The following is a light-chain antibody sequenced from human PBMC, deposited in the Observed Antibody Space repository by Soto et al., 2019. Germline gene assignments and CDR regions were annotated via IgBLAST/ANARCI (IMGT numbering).Light chain of an antibody. CDR1: QSISSW. CDR2: DAS. CDR3: QQYENYWT. J-gene: IGKJ1*01. V-gene: IGKV1-5*01. Sequence: DIPMTQSPSTLSATAGDRVTITCRASQSISSWLAWYQHKPGKAPKLLIYDASNLDSGVPSRFSGSGSGTEFSLTISSLQPDDCATYYCQQYENYWTFGQGTRVEIK.